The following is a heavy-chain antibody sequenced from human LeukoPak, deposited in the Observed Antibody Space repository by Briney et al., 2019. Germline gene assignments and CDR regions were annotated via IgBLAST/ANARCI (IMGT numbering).Heavy chain of an antibody. CDR1: GFTFSSYA. CDR3: ARDRNLYYYYGMDV. D-gene: IGHD1-14*01. CDR2: ISYDGSNK. V-gene: IGHV3-30*04. J-gene: IGHJ6*02. Sequence: GGSLRLSCAASGFTFSSYAMHWVRQAPGKGLEWVAVISYDGSNKYYADSVKGRFTISRDNSTNTLYLQMNSLRAEDTAVYYCARDRNLYYYYGMDVWGQGATVTVSS.